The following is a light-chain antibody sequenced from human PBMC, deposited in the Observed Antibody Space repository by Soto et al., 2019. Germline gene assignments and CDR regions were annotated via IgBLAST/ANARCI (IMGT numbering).Light chain of an antibody. CDR2: GAS. CDR3: QQYGSSIT. V-gene: IGKV3-15*01. Sequence: EIVMTQSPATLSVSPGERATLSWRSSQSVSTNLAWYHQKPGQAPRLLIYGASTRATGIPARFSGSGSGTEFTLTISSLQSEDFADYYCQQYGSSITFGQGTRLEIK. CDR1: QSVSTN. J-gene: IGKJ5*01.